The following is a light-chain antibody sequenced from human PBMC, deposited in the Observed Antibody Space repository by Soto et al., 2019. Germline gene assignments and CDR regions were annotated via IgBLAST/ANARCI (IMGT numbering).Light chain of an antibody. CDR1: QDIRDE. J-gene: IGKJ1*01. Sequence: DIQMTQSPSSLAASVGDRVTITCRASQDIRDELGWFQQKPGKAPKLLMYRASTLESGVPSRFSGSGSGTEFTLTISSLQPDDFATYHCQQYATFPRTFGQGTKVEIK. CDR2: RAS. V-gene: IGKV1-5*03. CDR3: QQYATFPRT.